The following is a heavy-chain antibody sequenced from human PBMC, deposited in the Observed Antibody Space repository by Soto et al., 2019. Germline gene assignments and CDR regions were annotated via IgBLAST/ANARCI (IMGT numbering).Heavy chain of an antibody. D-gene: IGHD6-19*01. J-gene: IGHJ2*01. CDR2: IYYSGST. CDR3: ARDGRGRGIAVAGRFWYFDL. CDR1: GASISSGGYY. Sequence: QVQLQESGPGLVKPSQTLSLTCTVSGASISSGGYYWNWLRQHPGKGLEWMGYIYYSGSTYYNPSLTRRVTISVDTSKNEFSLKLSSVTAADTAVYYCARDGRGRGIAVAGRFWYFDLWGRGTLVTVSS. V-gene: IGHV4-31*03.